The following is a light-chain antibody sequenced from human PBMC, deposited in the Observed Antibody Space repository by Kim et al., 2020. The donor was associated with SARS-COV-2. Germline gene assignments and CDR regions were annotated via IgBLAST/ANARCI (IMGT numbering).Light chain of an antibody. CDR1: SLRSYY. V-gene: IGLV3-19*01. CDR3: NSRDSSGNHSWV. Sequence: SELTQDPAVSVALGQTVRITCQGDSLRSYYASWYQQKPGQAPVLVIYGKNNRPSGIPDRFSGSSSGNTASLTITGAQAEDEADYYCNSRDSSGNHSWVFG. CDR2: GKN. J-gene: IGLJ3*02.